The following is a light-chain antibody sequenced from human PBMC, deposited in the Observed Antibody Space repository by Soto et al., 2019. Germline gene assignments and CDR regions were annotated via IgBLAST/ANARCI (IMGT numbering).Light chain of an antibody. V-gene: IGKV1-5*01. Sequence: DIQMTQSPSTLSASVGDRVTITFRSSQSISSWLAWYQQKPGKAPKLLIYDASSLESGVPSRFSGGGSGTEFTLTISSPQPDDFATYYCQQYNSYPITFGQGTRLEIK. CDR2: DAS. CDR1: QSISSW. J-gene: IGKJ5*01. CDR3: QQYNSYPIT.